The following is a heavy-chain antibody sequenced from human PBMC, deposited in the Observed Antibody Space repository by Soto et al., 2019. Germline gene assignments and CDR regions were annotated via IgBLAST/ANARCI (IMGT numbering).Heavy chain of an antibody. CDR3: ARDGYYDSGSYGMDV. J-gene: IGHJ6*02. CDR1: GYTFNNYG. D-gene: IGHD3-10*01. Sequence: QVQLVQSGAEVKKPGASVKVSCKTSGYTFNNYGISWVRQAPGQGLEWMGWISDYNGNTNYPQKFQGRVTMTTDTSTKTVYMVLTSLRSDDTAVYCCARDGYYDSGSYGMDVWGRGTTVTVSS. V-gene: IGHV1-18*01. CDR2: ISDYNGNT.